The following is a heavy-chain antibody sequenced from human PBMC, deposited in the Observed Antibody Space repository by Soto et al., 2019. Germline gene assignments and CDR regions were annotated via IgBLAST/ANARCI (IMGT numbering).Heavy chain of an antibody. CDR2: IYYSGST. D-gene: IGHD6-13*01. CDR1: GGSISSSSFH. CDR3: ARRERAAGTDWWFDP. Sequence: SETLSLTCTVSGGSISSSSFHWVLIRQPPGKGLEWIGSIYYSGSTYYSPSLKSRVTISVDTSKNQCSLKLSSVTAADTAVYYCARRERAAGTDWWFDPWGQGTLVTVSS. J-gene: IGHJ5*02. V-gene: IGHV4-39*01.